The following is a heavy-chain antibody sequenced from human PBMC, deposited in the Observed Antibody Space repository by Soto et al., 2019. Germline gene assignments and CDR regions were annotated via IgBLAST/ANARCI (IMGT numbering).Heavy chain of an antibody. CDR1: GFTFSNYG. Sequence: QVHLLESGGGVVQPGRSLRLSCAASGFTFSNYGMQWFRQAPGKGLEWVAVVSHDGTTQFYADSVKGRFIISRDNSENTVFLQMNSLRPEDTAVYYWVKAPTVKIAHHFDYWGQGTLVTVSS. D-gene: IGHD4-4*01. V-gene: IGHV3-30*18. CDR3: VKAPTVKIAHHFDY. CDR2: VSHDGTTQ. J-gene: IGHJ4*02.